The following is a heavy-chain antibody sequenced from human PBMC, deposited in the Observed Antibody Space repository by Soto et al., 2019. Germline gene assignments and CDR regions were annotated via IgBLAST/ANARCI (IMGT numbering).Heavy chain of an antibody. Sequence: ASVKVSCKASVYTFTSYGISWVRQAPGQGLEWMGWISAYNGNTNYAQKLQGRVTMTTDTSTSTAYMELRSLRSDDTAVYYCARGRVYDFWSGFVNYYYGMDVWGQGTTVTVSS. V-gene: IGHV1-18*04. J-gene: IGHJ6*02. CDR3: ARGRVYDFWSGFVNYYYGMDV. D-gene: IGHD3-3*01. CDR2: ISAYNGNT. CDR1: VYTFTSYG.